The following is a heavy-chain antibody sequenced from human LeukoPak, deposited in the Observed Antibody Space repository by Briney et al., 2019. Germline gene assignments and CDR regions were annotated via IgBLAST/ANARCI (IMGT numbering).Heavy chain of an antibody. CDR2: IIPIFGTA. CDR3: ARDRAVTSFPGYYFDY. J-gene: IGHJ4*02. Sequence: GSSVKVSCKASGGTFSSYAISWVRQAPGQGLEWMGGIIPIFGTANYAQKFQGRVTITTDESTSTAYMELSSLRSEDTAVYYCARDRAVTSFPGYYFDYWGQGTLVTVSS. V-gene: IGHV1-69*05. D-gene: IGHD4-17*01. CDR1: GGTFSSYA.